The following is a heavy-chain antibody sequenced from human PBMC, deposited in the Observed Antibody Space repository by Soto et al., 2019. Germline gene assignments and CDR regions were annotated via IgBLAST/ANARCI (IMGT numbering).Heavy chain of an antibody. J-gene: IGHJ6*02. Sequence: QVQLQESGPGQVKPSETLSLTCTVSGDSIRNYFWSWIRQPAGKGLEWIGRIYTSGSSNYNPSLKSRLTMSVDTPKNQVSLNLRSVTAADTAVYYCARDPGTSMIENYYNGMDVWGRGTTVIVSS. CDR3: ARDPGTSMIENYYNGMDV. CDR1: GDSIRNYF. CDR2: IYTSGSS. V-gene: IGHV4-4*07. D-gene: IGHD3-16*01.